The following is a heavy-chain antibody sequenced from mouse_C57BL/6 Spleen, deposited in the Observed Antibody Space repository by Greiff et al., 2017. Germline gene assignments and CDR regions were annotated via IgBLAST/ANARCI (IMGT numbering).Heavy chain of an antibody. D-gene: IGHD2-5*01. V-gene: IGHV14-2*01. CDR1: GFNIKDYY. CDR2: FDPEDGDT. J-gene: IGHJ4*01. Sequence: VQLQQSGAELVKPGASVKLSCTASGFNIKDYYMHWVKQRTEQGLEWIGWFDPEDGDTKYAPKFQGKATITADKSSNTAYLQLSSLTSEDTAVYYCARYGYSKNGTYYAMDYWGQGTSVTVSS. CDR3: ARYGYSKNGTYYAMDY.